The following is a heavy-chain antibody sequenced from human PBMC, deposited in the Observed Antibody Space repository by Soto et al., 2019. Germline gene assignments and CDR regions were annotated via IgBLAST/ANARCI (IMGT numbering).Heavy chain of an antibody. V-gene: IGHV3-20*04. Sequence: GGSLRLSCTASGFSFDDYGMSWVRPAPGKGLEWVSGINWNGGSTDYADSVKGRFTISRDNAKNALYLQMNSLRAEDTALYYCASSLISMIAPRTFDIWGQGTMVTVSS. CDR3: ASSLISMIAPRTFDI. D-gene: IGHD3-22*01. CDR2: INWNGGST. CDR1: GFSFDDYG. J-gene: IGHJ3*02.